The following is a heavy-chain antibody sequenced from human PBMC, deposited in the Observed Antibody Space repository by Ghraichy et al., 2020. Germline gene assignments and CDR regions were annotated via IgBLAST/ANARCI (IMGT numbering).Heavy chain of an antibody. CDR3: ARGVQWGIAVAGTRYYGMDV. J-gene: IGHJ6*02. V-gene: IGHV4-59*01. D-gene: IGHD6-19*01. CDR1: GGSISSYY. CDR2: IYYSGST. Sequence: ESLNISCTVSGGSISSYYWSWIRQPPGKGLEWIGYIYYSGSTNYNPSLKSRVTISVDTSKNQFSLKLSSGTAADTAVYYCARGVQWGIAVAGTRYYGMDVWGQGTTVTVSS.